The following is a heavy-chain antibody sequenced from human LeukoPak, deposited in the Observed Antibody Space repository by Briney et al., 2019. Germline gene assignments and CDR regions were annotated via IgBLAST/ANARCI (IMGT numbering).Heavy chain of an antibody. D-gene: IGHD3-10*01. CDR2: ISAYNGNT. CDR3: ARDGLEARGVITHYYYYGMDV. V-gene: IGHV1-18*01. CDR1: GYTFTSYG. J-gene: IGHJ6*02. Sequence: GASVRVSCKASGYTFTSYGISWVRQAPGQGLEWMGWISAYNGNTNYAQKLQGRVTMTTHTSTSTAYMELRSLRSDDTAVYYCARDGLEARGVITHYYYYGMDVWGQGTTVTVSS.